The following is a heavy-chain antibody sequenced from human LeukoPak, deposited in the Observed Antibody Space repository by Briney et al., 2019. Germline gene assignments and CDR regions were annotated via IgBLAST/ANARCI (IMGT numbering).Heavy chain of an antibody. CDR1: GYTFTSYD. J-gene: IGHJ6*02. D-gene: IGHD3-3*01. CDR2: MNPNSGNT. Sequence: GASVNVSCKASGYTFTSYDINWVRQATGQGLEWMGWMNPNSGNTGYAQKFQGRVTMTRNTSISTAYMELSSLRSEDTAVYYCAREYYDFWSGYAYYYYYYGMDVWGQGTTVTVSS. V-gene: IGHV1-8*01. CDR3: AREYYDFWSGYAYYYYYYGMDV.